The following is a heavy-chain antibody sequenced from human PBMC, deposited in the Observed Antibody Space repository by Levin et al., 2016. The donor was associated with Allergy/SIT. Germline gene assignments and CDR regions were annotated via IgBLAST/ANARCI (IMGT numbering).Heavy chain of an antibody. CDR1: GFTVSSNY. J-gene: IGHJ4*02. Sequence: GESLKISCAASGFTVSSNYMSWVRQAPGKGLEWVSVIYSGGSTYYADSVKGRFTISRDNSKNTLYLQMNSPRAEDTAVYYCARTKFDYYDSSGYYLYWGQGTLVTVSS. D-gene: IGHD3-22*01. V-gene: IGHV3-53*01. CDR2: IYSGGST. CDR3: ARTKFDYYDSSGYYLY.